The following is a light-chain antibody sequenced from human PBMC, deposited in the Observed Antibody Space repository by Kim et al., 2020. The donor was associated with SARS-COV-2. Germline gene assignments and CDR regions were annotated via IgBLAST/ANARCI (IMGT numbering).Light chain of an antibody. Sequence: VSPGERANTSVRASQGVRINLAWYQQKPGQAPRLLMYGAYTRATGVPARFSGSVSGTEFTLTINSLQSEDFALYYCQQYDDWPLTFGGGTKVDIK. CDR3: QQYDDWPLT. J-gene: IGKJ4*01. CDR2: GAY. CDR1: QGVRIN. V-gene: IGKV3-15*01.